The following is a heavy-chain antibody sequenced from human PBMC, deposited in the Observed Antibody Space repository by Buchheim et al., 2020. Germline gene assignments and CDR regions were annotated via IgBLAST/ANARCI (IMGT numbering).Heavy chain of an antibody. Sequence: EVQLVESGGGLVQPGGSLRLSCAASGFTFSSYWMSWVRQAPGKGLEWVANIKQDGSEKYYVDSVKGRFTISRDNAKNSLYLQMNSLRAEDTAVYYCARDVVVVVAATLNYYYYGMDVWGQGTT. V-gene: IGHV3-7*01. CDR2: IKQDGSEK. CDR1: GFTFSSYW. D-gene: IGHD2-15*01. CDR3: ARDVVVVVAATLNYYYYGMDV. J-gene: IGHJ6*02.